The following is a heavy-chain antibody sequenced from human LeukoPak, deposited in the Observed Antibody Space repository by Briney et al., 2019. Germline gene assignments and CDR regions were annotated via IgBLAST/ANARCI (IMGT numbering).Heavy chain of an antibody. V-gene: IGHV4-59*01. J-gene: IGHJ3*02. D-gene: IGHD2-15*01. CDR1: GGSITNYL. CDR3: ARYCNDGSCLSKALDI. CDR2: IHYSGST. Sequence: SETLSLTCTVSGGSITNYLWSWIRQPPGKGLEFIGYIHYSGSTDYNAALKSRVTISVDSSKNQFSLRLTSVTAADTAVYYCARYCNDGSCLSKALDIWGQGTLVTVSS.